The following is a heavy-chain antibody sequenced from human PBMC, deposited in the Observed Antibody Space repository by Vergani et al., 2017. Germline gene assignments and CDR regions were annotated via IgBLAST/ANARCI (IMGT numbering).Heavy chain of an antibody. CDR1: GFPLSNAW. J-gene: IGHJ2*01. CDR3: AKHYYDSSGYYMVRYFDL. CDR2: VGFDGSDT. V-gene: IGHV3-74*01. Sequence: EVQLVESGGGLVQPGGSLRLSCAASGFPLSNAWIHWVRQGPGKGLEWVSRVGFDGSDTVYADSVKGRFTISRDNMLYLQMNSLRAEDTAVYYCAKHYYDSSGYYMVRYFDLWGRGTLVTVSS. D-gene: IGHD3-22*01.